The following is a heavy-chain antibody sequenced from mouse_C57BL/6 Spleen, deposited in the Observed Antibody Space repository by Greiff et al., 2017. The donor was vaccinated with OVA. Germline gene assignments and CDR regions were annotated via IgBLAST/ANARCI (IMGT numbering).Heavy chain of an antibody. CDR3: ARQLVFDY. D-gene: IGHD4-1*02. CDR1: GFTFSDYG. V-gene: IGHV5-17*01. CDR2: ISSGSSTI. Sequence: EVKVEESGGGLVKPGGSLKLSCAASGFTFSDYGMHWVRQAPEKGLEWVAYISSGSSTIYYADTVKGRFTISRDNAKNTLFLQMTSLRSEDTAMYYCARQLVFDYWGQGTTLTVSS. J-gene: IGHJ2*01.